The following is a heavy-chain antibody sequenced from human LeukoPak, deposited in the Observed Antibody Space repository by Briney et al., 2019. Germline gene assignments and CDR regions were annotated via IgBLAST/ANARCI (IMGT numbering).Heavy chain of an antibody. J-gene: IGHJ3*02. D-gene: IGHD4-17*01. CDR2: ISGSGGTT. CDR3: AKRDRTVTHAFDI. CDR1: GFTFSNYG. V-gene: IGHV3-23*01. Sequence: GGSLRLSCAASGFTFSNYGMRWVRQAPGKGLDWFSAISGSGGTTYYADSVKGRFTISSVNSENTLYLQMNSLGAEDTAVYYCAKRDRTVTHAFDIWGQGAMVTVSS.